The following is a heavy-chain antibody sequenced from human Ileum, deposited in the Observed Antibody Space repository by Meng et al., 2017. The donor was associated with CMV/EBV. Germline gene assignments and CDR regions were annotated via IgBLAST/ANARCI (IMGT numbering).Heavy chain of an antibody. J-gene: IGHJ4*02. CDR3: ARADTITAAAYAFDY. CDR2: VSPDSGGT. CDR1: GYTFTGYS. Sequence: SGYTFTGYSMHWVRQAPGRGLEWMGRVSPDSGGTNYAQEFQGGVTMTRDTSVSTAYMDLSRLRSNDTAVYYCARADTITAAAYAFDYWGQGTLVTVSS. V-gene: IGHV1-2*06. D-gene: IGHD6-13*01.